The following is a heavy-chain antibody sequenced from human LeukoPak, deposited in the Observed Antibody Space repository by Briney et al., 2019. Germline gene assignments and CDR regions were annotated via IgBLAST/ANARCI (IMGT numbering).Heavy chain of an antibody. CDR1: GFTFSSYA. CDR2: ISGSGGST. J-gene: IGHJ4*02. CDR3: ANPRDFWSGYPEGGDY. Sequence: GGSLRLSCAASGFTFSSYAMSWFRQAPGKGLEWVSAISGSGGSTYYADSVKGRFTISRDNSKNTLYLQMNSLRAEDTAVYYCANPRDFWSGYPEGGDYWGQGTLVTVSS. V-gene: IGHV3-23*01. D-gene: IGHD3-3*01.